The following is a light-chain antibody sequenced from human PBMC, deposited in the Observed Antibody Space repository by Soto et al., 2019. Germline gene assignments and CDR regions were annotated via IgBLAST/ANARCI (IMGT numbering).Light chain of an antibody. V-gene: IGKV1-39*01. CDR3: QQYDSTPIT. J-gene: IGKJ5*01. CDR1: QSISSY. Sequence: QMTQSPSSLPASVGARVTITIRASQSISSYLNWYQQKPGKAPKLLIYAASSLQSGVPSRFSGSGSGTDFTLTISSLQPEDIATYYCQQYDSTPITFGQGTRLEIK. CDR2: AAS.